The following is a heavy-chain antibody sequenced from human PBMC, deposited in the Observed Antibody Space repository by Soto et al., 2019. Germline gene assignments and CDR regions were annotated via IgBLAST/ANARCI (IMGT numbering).Heavy chain of an antibody. J-gene: IGHJ5*02. V-gene: IGHV1-18*01. Sequence: GASVKVSCKTSGYTFTTYGVSWVRRAPGQGLEWMGWISPYNGNTNYAQRLQGRVTLTTDTSTKTAYMELMSLRSDDTALYYCAREDGYCSGGSCHSGGWLEPWGQGTLVTVSS. CDR2: ISPYNGNT. D-gene: IGHD2-15*01. CDR1: GYTFTTYG. CDR3: AREDGYCSGGSCHSGGWLEP.